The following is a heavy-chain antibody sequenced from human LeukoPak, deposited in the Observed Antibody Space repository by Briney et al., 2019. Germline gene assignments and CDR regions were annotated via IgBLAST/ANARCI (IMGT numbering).Heavy chain of an antibody. D-gene: IGHD3-22*01. CDR2: IKQDGSKK. V-gene: IGHV3-7*03. J-gene: IGHJ4*02. CDR1: GFPFSSYW. CDR3: AKGSYYDSSGSFYFDY. Sequence: GGSLRLSCVASGFPFSSYWMTWVRQAPGKGLEWVANIKQDGSKKSYVDSVKGRFTISRDNSKNTLYVQVNSLGTEDTAAYYCAKGSYYDSSGSFYFDYWGQGTLVTVSS.